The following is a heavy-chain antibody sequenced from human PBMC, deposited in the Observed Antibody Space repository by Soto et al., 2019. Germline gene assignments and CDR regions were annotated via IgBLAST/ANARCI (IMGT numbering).Heavy chain of an antibody. J-gene: IGHJ6*02. CDR3: ATGRGVNFYYGMDV. V-gene: IGHV3-23*01. Sequence: EVQLLESGGGLVQPGGSLRLSCAASGFTFSSYALSWVRQSPGKGLEWVSAISGSGGSTYYADSVKGRFTISRDNSKNTLYLQMNSLRAEDTAVYYCATGRGVNFYYGMDVWGHGTTVTVS. D-gene: IGHD3-10*01. CDR2: ISGSGGST. CDR1: GFTFSSYA.